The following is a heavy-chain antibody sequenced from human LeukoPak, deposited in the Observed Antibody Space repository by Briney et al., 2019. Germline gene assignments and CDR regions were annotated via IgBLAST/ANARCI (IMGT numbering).Heavy chain of an antibody. CDR3: ARDLWWELTYYYMDV. CDR1: GYTFTNNF. V-gene: IGHV1-46*01. CDR2: INPSGDNT. J-gene: IGHJ6*03. D-gene: IGHD1-26*01. Sequence: ASVKVSCKASGYTFTNNFMHWVRQAPGQGLEWIGIINPSGDNTWYAQKFQGRVTMTTDTSTSTAYMELRSLRSDDTAVYYCARDLWWELTYYYMDVWGKGTTVTVSS.